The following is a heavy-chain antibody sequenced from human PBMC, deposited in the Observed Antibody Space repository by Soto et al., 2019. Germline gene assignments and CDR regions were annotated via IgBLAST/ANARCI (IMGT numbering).Heavy chain of an antibody. CDR1: GFTFSSYG. CDR3: AREWANY. J-gene: IGHJ4*02. D-gene: IGHD1-26*01. CDR2: ITGSSAYI. V-gene: IGHV3-21*01. Sequence: GGSLRLSCAASGFTFSSYGMNWVRQAPGKGLEWVSSITGSSAYIHYADSVRGRFTISRDNAKNSLYLQMNSLRAEDTAVYYCAREWANYWGQGTLVTVSS.